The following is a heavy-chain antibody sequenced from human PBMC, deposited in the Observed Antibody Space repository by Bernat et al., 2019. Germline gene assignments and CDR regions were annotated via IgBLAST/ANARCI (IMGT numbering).Heavy chain of an antibody. V-gene: IGHV3-21*01. J-gene: IGHJ6*03. CDR1: GFTFSSYS. Sequence: EVQLVESGGGLVKPGGSLRLSCAASGFTFSSYSMNWVRQAPGKGLEWVSSISSSSSYIYYADSGKGRFTISRDKAKNSLYLEMNSLRAEETAVDYCANLSPIYIVATSRYYMDVWGKGTTVTVSS. CDR3: ANLSPIYIVATSRYYMDV. CDR2: ISSSSSYI. D-gene: IGHD5-12*01.